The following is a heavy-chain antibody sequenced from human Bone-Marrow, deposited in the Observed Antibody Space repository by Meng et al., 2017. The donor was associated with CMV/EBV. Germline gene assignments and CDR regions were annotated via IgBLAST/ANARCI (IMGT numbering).Heavy chain of an antibody. CDR2: INHSGST. CDR3: ARSRVGEERGSYYEHYYYYGMDV. CDR1: GGSFSGYY. V-gene: IGHV4-34*01. Sequence: SETLSLTCAVYGGSFSGYYWSWIRQPPGKGLEWIGEINHSGSTNYNPSLKSRVTISVDTSKNQFSLKLSSVTAADTAVYYCARSRVGEERGSYYEHYYYYGMDVWGQGTTVTVYS. J-gene: IGHJ6*02. D-gene: IGHD1-26*01.